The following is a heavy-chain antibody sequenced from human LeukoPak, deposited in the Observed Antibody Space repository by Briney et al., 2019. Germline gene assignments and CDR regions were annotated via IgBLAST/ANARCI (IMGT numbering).Heavy chain of an antibody. J-gene: IGHJ4*02. V-gene: IGHV4-34*01. CDR2: INHSGST. CDR3: ARHPMYYYGSGSYYSFDY. D-gene: IGHD3-10*01. Sequence: SETLSLTCAVYGGSFSGYYWSWIRQPPGKGLEWIGEINHSGSTNYNPSLKSRVTISVDTSKNQFSLKLSSVTAADTAVYYCARHPMYYYGSGSYYSFDYWGQGTLVTVSS. CDR1: GGSFSGYY.